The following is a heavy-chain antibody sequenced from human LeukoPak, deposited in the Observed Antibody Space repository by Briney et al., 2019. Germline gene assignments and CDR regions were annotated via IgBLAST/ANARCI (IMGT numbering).Heavy chain of an antibody. CDR2: IYYSGST. CDR3: ARGERAYSSGWYDWFDP. CDR1: GGSISSSSYY. V-gene: IGHV4-39*07. Sequence: SETLSLTCTVSGGSISSSSYYWGWIRQPPGKGLEWIGSIYYSGSTYYNPSLKSRVTISVDTSKNQFSLKLSSVTAADTAVYYCARGERAYSSGWYDWFDPWGQGTLVTVSS. D-gene: IGHD6-19*01. J-gene: IGHJ5*02.